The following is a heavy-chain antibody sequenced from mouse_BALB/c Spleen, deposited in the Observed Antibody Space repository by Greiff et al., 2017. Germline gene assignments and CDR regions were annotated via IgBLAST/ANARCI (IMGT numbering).Heavy chain of an antibody. CDR3: ARGADYGSSYVDY. D-gene: IGHD1-1*01. V-gene: IGHV5-6-5*01. Sequence: EVQLVESGGGLVKPGGSLKLSCAASGFTFSSYAMSWVRQTPEKRLEWVASISSGGSTYYPDSVKGRFTISRDNARNILYLQMSSLRSEDTAMYYCARGADYGSSYVDYWGQGTTLTVSS. CDR1: GFTFSSYA. J-gene: IGHJ2*01. CDR2: ISSGGST.